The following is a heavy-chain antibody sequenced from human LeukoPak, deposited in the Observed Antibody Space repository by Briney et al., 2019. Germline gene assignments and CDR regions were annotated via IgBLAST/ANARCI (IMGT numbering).Heavy chain of an antibody. Sequence: GRSLRLSCAASGFTFDDYAMHWVRQAPGKGLEWVPGISWNSGSIGYADSVKGRFTISRDNAKNSLYLQMNSLRAEDTALYYCAKASLSSLASSFDYWGQGTLVTVSS. J-gene: IGHJ4*02. V-gene: IGHV3-9*01. D-gene: IGHD6-13*01. CDR2: ISWNSGSI. CDR1: GFTFDDYA. CDR3: AKASLSSLASSFDY.